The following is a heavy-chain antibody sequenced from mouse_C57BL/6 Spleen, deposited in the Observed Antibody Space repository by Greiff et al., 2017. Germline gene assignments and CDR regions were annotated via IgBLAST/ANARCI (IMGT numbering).Heavy chain of an antibody. CDR1: GYTFTSYW. V-gene: IGHV1-50*01. Sequence: QVQLQQPGAELVKPGASVKLSCKASGYTFTSYWLQWVKQRPGQGLEWIGEIDPSDSYTNYNQKFKGKATLTVDTSSSKAYMQLSSLTSEDSAVYYCARRTLYYSKDYYAMDYWGQGTSVTVSS. D-gene: IGHD2-5*01. J-gene: IGHJ4*01. CDR3: ARRTLYYSKDYYAMDY. CDR2: IDPSDSYT.